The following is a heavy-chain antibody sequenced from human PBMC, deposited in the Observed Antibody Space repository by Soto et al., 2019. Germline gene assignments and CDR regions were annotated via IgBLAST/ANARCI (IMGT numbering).Heavy chain of an antibody. V-gene: IGHV3-23*01. Sequence: EVQLLESGGGSGQPGGSLRLSCAASGFSFSNFDMGWVRQAPGKGLEWVSTISPGGGRTSYADSVEGRFTISRDNSKNMLYLHMDSLRAEDTVVYYCAYRTGFDYWGQGTQVIVSS. CDR3: AYRTGFDY. D-gene: IGHD1-1*01. CDR1: GFSFSNFD. J-gene: IGHJ4*02. CDR2: ISPGGGRT.